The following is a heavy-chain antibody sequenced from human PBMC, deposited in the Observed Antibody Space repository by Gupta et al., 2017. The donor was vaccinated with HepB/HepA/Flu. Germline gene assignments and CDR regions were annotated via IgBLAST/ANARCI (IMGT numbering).Heavy chain of an antibody. CDR3: SYNMNF. J-gene: IGHJ4*02. D-gene: IGHD1-1*01. CDR2: INHSGNI. Sequence: QVQLQQWGAGLLKPSETLSLTCAVYGGSVGGYYWSWIRQPPGKGLEWIGEINHSGNINYNPSLKSRLAISRSTSKNQFSLKLNSVTAADTAVYFCSYNMNFWGQGTLFTVSS. CDR1: GGSVGGYY. V-gene: IGHV4-34*01.